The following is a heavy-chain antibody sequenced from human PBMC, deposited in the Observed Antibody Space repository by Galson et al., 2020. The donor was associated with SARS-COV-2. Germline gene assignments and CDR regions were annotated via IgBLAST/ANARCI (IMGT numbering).Heavy chain of an antibody. J-gene: IGHJ5*02. CDR2: ISGSGGGR. CDR1: GFTFSSCA. D-gene: IGHD6-6*01. Sequence: GGSLRLSCAASGFTFSSCAMSWVRQAPGKGLEWVSGISGSGGGRYYADSVKGRFTISRDNSKNTLHLQMNSLRAEDTAVYYCAKDGYLSSSSSGSWFDPWGQGTLVTVSS. V-gene: IGHV3-23*01. CDR3: AKDGYLSSSSSGSWFDP.